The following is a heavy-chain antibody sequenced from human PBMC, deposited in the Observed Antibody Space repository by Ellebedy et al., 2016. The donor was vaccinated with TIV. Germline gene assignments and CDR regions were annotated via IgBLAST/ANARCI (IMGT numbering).Heavy chain of an antibody. CDR2: IYSGVRGGST. CDR3: AKDISGGIITGTTLADYDGMDV. D-gene: IGHD1-7*01. Sequence: PGGSLRLSCAASGFSLNVNYMSWVRQAPGKGLEWVSIIYSGVRGGSTYYADSVTGRFPISRDNAKNSLYLQMNSLRVEDTALYYCAKDISGGIITGTTLADYDGMDVWGQGTTVTVSS. V-gene: IGHV3-53*05. J-gene: IGHJ6*02. CDR1: GFSLNVNY.